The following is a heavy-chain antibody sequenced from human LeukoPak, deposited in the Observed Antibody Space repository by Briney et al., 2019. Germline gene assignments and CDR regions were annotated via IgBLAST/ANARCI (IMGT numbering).Heavy chain of an antibody. CDR2: INPNSGGT. J-gene: IGHJ4*02. CDR1: GFTFTGDY. Sequence: GASVKVSCKASGFTFTGDYIHWVRQAPGQGLEWMGWINPNSGGTNIAQKFQDRVTMTRDTSISIVSMELSRLRSDDTAVYYCARGLQHDYDESVYSLQGVLEYWAQGPRVTVSS. D-gene: IGHD3-3*01. CDR3: ARGLQHDYDESVYSLQGVLEY. V-gene: IGHV1-2*02.